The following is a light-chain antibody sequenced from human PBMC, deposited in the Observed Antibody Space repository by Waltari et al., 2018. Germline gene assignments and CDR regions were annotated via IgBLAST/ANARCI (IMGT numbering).Light chain of an antibody. J-gene: IGLJ1*01. CDR1: SRDLGSYDW. V-gene: IGLV2-14*03. CDR2: DVS. CDR3: TSYTTRHSLV. Sequence: QSALTQPASVSGSPGQSITISCTGSSRDLGSYDWVSLYQQHPGKAPKVVIFDVSYRPSGVSNRFSGSKSGNTASLTISGLQAEDEADYYCTSYTTRHSLVFGTGTKVTVL.